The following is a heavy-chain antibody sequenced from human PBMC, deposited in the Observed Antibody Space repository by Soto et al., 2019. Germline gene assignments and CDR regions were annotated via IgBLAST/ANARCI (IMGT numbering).Heavy chain of an antibody. CDR1: GGTFSSFA. CDR2: IIPIFGTA. D-gene: IGHD6-13*01. Sequence: SVKVSCKASGGTFSSFAISGVRQAPGQGLEWMGGIIPIFGTANYAQKFQGRVTITADEFTSTAYMELSSLRSEDMGVYYCARHRYEPGYSSSGPRYYYYCIGVCERGTTFTVAS. J-gene: IGHJ6*01. V-gene: IGHV1-69*13. CDR3: ARHRYEPGYSSSGPRYYYYCIGV.